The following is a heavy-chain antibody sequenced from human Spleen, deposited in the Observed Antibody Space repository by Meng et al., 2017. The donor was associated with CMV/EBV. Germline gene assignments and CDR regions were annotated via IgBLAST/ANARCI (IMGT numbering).Heavy chain of an antibody. V-gene: IGHV1-46*01. D-gene: IGHD6-19*01. CDR1: GYNFTNYY. Sequence: ASVKVSCKASGYNFTNYYMHWVRQAPGQGLEWMGVINPSGSSTTYAQKFQGRVTMTRDTSTSTVYMELSSLRSEDTDVYYCAKTVAGRWGFEYWGQGTLVTVSS. CDR3: AKTVAGRWGFEY. J-gene: IGHJ4*02. CDR2: INPSGSST.